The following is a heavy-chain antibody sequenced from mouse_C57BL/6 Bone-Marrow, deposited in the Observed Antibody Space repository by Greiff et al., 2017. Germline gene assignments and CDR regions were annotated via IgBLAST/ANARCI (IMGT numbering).Heavy chain of an antibody. CDR3: ARPYYSNYWYFDV. Sequence: VQLQQSGAELVKPGASVKMSCKASGYTFTSYWITWVKQRPGQGLEWIGDIYPGSGCTNYNEKFKSKATLTVDTSSSTAYMQLSILTSEDSAVYYCARPYYSNYWYFDVWGTGTTVTVSS. CDR2: IYPGSGCT. CDR1: GYTFTSYW. D-gene: IGHD2-5*01. J-gene: IGHJ1*03. V-gene: IGHV1-55*01.